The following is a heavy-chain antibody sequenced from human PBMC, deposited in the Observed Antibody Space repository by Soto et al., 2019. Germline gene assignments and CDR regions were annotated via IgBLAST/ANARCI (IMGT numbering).Heavy chain of an antibody. J-gene: IGHJ5*02. CDR1: GFTFGTTD. Sequence: QLLQSGGGLVQPGGSLTLSCAASGFTFGTTDMSWVRQAPGEGLEWVSTIDGSGGITYYADSVKGRFTISRDNSRNTVYLQMTILRGDDTALYYCVKNSGWFNTWGQGALVTVSS. CDR3: VKNSGWFNT. CDR2: IDGSGGIT. D-gene: IGHD3-10*01. V-gene: IGHV3-23*01.